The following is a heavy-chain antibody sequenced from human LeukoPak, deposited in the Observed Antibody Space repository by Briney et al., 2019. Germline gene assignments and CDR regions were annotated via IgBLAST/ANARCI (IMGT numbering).Heavy chain of an antibody. J-gene: IGHJ6*02. V-gene: IGHV3-64*01. Sequence: PGGSLRLSCAASGFTFSNYGMHWVRQAPGKGLEYVSAISSKGGSTYYANSVKGRFTISRDNSKNTLYLQMGSLRAEDMAVYYCGRTLRGDCSSTSCEKSYYSYGMDVWGQGTTVTVSS. D-gene: IGHD2-2*01. CDR2: ISSKGGST. CDR3: GRTLRGDCSSTSCEKSYYSYGMDV. CDR1: GFTFSNYG.